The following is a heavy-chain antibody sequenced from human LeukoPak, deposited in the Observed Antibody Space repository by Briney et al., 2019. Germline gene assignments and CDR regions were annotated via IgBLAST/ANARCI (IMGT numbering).Heavy chain of an antibody. D-gene: IGHD1-26*01. CDR1: GGSISSNMW. V-gene: IGHV4-4*02. CDR3: ARDSSIVGTTGAFDI. Sequence: PSETLSLTCSVSGGSISSNMWWSWVRQTPGKGLEWIGEIYHGGSTNYNPSLKSRVTISLDKSKNQFSLKLSSVTAADTAVYYCARDSSIVGTTGAFDIWGQGTMVIVSS. J-gene: IGHJ3*02. CDR2: IYHGGST.